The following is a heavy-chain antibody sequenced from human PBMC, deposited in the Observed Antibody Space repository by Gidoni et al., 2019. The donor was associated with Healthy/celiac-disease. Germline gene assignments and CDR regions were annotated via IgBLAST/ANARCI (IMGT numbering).Heavy chain of an antibody. D-gene: IGHD6-6*01. CDR1: GYTFTSYY. Sequence: QVQLVQSGAEVKKPGASVKVSCKASGYTFTSYYMHWVRQAPGQGLEWMGIINPSGGSTSYAQKFQGRVTMTRDTSTSTVYMELSSLRSEDTAVYYCARDHGLLGSSSWADWYFDLWGRGTLVTVSS. CDR3: ARDHGLLGSSSWADWYFDL. CDR2: INPSGGST. J-gene: IGHJ2*01. V-gene: IGHV1-46*01.